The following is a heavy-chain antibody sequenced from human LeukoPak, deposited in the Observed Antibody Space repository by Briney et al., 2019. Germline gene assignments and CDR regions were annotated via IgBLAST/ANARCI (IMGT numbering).Heavy chain of an antibody. V-gene: IGHV3-11*04. CDR2: ISTRGTTI. J-gene: IGHJ4*02. Sequence: PGGSLRLSCTASGFTFSDYYMSWIRQAPGKGLEWISYISTRGTTIYYADSVKGRFTISRDNTNNSLFLQMNSLRVEDTAFYYCATVQFLEWLPDWGQGTLVTVSP. D-gene: IGHD3-3*01. CDR3: ATVQFLEWLPD. CDR1: GFTFSDYY.